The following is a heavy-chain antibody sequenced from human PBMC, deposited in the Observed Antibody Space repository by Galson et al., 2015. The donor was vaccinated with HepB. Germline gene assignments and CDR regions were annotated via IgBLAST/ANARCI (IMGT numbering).Heavy chain of an antibody. D-gene: IGHD2-15*01. Sequence: SLRLSCAASGFTFSSYSMNWVRQAPGKGLEWVSSISSSSSYIYYADSVKGRFTISRDNAKNSLYLQMNSLRAEDTAVYYCARGPRVVVAAVDYWGQGTLVTVSS. CDR3: ARGPRVVVAAVDY. J-gene: IGHJ4*02. CDR1: GFTFSSYS. CDR2: ISSSSSYI. V-gene: IGHV3-21*01.